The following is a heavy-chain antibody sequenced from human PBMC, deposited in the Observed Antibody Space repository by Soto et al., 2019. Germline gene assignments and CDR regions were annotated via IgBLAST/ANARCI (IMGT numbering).Heavy chain of an antibody. CDR2: ISYDGSNK. Sequence: GGSLRLSCAASGFTFSSYGMHWVRQAPGKGLEWVAVISYDGSNKYYADSVKGRFTISRDNSKNTLYLQMNSLRAEDTAVYYCAGPESMDVWGQGTTVTVSS. CDR3: AGPESMDV. V-gene: IGHV3-30*03. J-gene: IGHJ6*02. CDR1: GFTFSSYG.